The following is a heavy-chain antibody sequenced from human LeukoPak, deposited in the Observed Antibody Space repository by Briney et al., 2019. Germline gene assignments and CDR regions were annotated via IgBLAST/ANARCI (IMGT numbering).Heavy chain of an antibody. J-gene: IGHJ4*02. D-gene: IGHD3-22*01. V-gene: IGHV4-39*01. CDR3: ARASSGYYWDFDY. Sequence: SETLSLTCTVSGGSISSSSYYWGWIRQPPGKGLEWIGSIYYRGNTYYNPSLKSRVTLSADTSKNQFSLKVTSVTAADTAVYYCARASSGYYWDFDYWGQGALVTVSS. CDR2: IYYRGNT. CDR1: GGSISSSSYY.